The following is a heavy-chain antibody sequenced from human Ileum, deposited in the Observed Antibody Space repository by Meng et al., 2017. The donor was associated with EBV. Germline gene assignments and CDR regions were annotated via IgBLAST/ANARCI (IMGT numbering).Heavy chain of an antibody. Sequence: QGQLQQSRQWLVKPSGTLSLTCTVSGGSISSYYWSWIRQPTGKGLEWIGYIYYSGSTNYNPSLKSRVTISVDTSKNQFSLNLSSVTAADTAVYYCARGGWSLDYWGQGTLVTVSS. V-gene: IGHV4-59*08. CDR1: GGSISSYY. CDR3: ARGGWSLDY. D-gene: IGHD2-15*01. J-gene: IGHJ4*02. CDR2: IYYSGST.